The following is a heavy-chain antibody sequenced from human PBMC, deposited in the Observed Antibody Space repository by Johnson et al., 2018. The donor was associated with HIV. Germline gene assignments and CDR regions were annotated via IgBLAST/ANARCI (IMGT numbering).Heavy chain of an antibody. V-gene: IGHV3-43*02. CDR1: GFTFSNYW. Sequence: VQLVESGGGLVQPGGSLRLSCAASGFTFSNYWMTWVRQAPGKGLEWVSVISWNGGSTYYADSVEGRFTISRDNSEKSLFLQMNSLRAEDTAVYYCARACRDGYTCDVFDIWGQGTMVTVSS. J-gene: IGHJ3*02. CDR3: ARACRDGYTCDVFDI. CDR2: ISWNGGST. D-gene: IGHD5-24*01.